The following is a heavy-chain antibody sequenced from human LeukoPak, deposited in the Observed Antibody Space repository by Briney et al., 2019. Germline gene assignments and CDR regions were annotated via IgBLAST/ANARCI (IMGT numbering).Heavy chain of an antibody. J-gene: IGHJ6*02. Sequence: ASETLSLTCAVYGGSFSGYYWSWIRQPPRKGLEWIGEINHSGSTNYNPSLKSRVTISVDTSKNQFSLKLSSVTAADTAVYYCARGPILIAAAGLYGMDVWGQGTTVTVSS. CDR1: GGSFSGYY. CDR3: ARGPILIAAAGLYGMDV. D-gene: IGHD6-13*01. V-gene: IGHV4-34*01. CDR2: INHSGST.